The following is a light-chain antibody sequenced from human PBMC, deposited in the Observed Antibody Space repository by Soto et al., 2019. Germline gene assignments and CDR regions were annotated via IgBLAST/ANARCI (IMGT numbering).Light chain of an antibody. CDR1: SGHSSYV. CDR2: LNSDGSH. J-gene: IGLJ2*01. CDR3: QPWDTGIVV. Sequence: QPVLPQSPSASASLGASVKLTCTLRSGHSSYVIAWHQQQPEKGPRYLMKLNSDGSHSKGDGIPDRFSGSSSGAERYLTVSCFQSGDVADYYCQPWDTGIVVLGGGTKRPVL. V-gene: IGLV4-69*01.